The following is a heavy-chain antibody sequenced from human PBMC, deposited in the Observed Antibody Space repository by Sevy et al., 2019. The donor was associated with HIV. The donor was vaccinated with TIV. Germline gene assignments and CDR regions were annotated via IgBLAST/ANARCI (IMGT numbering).Heavy chain of an antibody. CDR3: TTDLRNYYDSSGYYPVFDY. Sequence: GGSLRLSCAASGFTFSNAWMSWVRQAPGKGLEWVGHIKSKTDGGTTDYAEPVKGRFTISRDDSKNTLYLQMNSLKTEDTAVYYCTTDLRNYYDSSGYYPVFDYWGQGTLVTVSS. CDR1: GFTFSNAW. CDR2: IKSKTDGGTT. V-gene: IGHV3-15*01. D-gene: IGHD3-22*01. J-gene: IGHJ4*02.